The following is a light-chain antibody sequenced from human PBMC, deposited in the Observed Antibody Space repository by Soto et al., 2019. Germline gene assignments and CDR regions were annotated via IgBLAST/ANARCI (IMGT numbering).Light chain of an antibody. CDR2: DNT. CDR1: YSNIGSNF. Sequence: QSVLTQSSSVSVAAGQKVTISCSGSYSNIGSNFVSWYQHFPGSAPKLVIYDNTQRPSAIPDRFSGSKSVSSATLGITGLQTGDEADYYCGTWDSSLNVVVFGGGTKLTVL. V-gene: IGLV1-51*01. J-gene: IGLJ2*01. CDR3: GTWDSSLNVVV.